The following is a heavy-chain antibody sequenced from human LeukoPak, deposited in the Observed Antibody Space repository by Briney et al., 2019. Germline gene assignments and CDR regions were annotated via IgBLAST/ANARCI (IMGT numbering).Heavy chain of an antibody. D-gene: IGHD2-2*01. CDR3: ARSYCSSTSCYGSGWSYKYNWFDP. Sequence: PSETLPLTCTFSGGSHSSGGYYWSWVRQHPGKGLEWLGYIYYSWSTYYNTSLKSRVTISVDTSKNQFSLELSSVTAADTAVYYCARSYCSSTSCYGSGWSYKYNWFDPWGQGTLVTVSS. J-gene: IGHJ5*02. CDR1: GGSHSSGGYY. CDR2: IYYSWST. V-gene: IGHV4-31*03.